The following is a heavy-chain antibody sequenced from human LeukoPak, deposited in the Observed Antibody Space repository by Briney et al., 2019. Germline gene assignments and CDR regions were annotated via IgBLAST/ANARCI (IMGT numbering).Heavy chain of an antibody. CDR2: VDLNGGST. J-gene: IGHJ4*02. Sequence: GGSLRLSCAASGFTFPDYGMSWVRLAPGKGLEWVSGVDLNGGSTHYADSVKGRFTISRDNAKNSLHLQMNTLRAEDTALYYCARLFNFYGSGTYYPFDSWGQGVLVTVSS. V-gene: IGHV3-20*04. CDR3: ARLFNFYGSGTYYPFDS. CDR1: GFTFPDYG. D-gene: IGHD3-10*01.